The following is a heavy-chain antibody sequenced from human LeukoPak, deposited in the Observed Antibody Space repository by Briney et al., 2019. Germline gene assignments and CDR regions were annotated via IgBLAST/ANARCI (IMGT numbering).Heavy chain of an antibody. V-gene: IGHV3-9*01. J-gene: IGHJ4*02. CDR2: ISWNSGSI. CDR3: AKDRRRAVAGLFDY. D-gene: IGHD6-19*01. Sequence: GRSLRLSCAASGFTFDDYAMHWVRQAPGKGLEWVSGISWNSGSIGYADSVKGRFTISRDNAKNSLYLQMNSLRAEDTASYYCAKDRRRAVAGLFDYWGQGTLVTVSS. CDR1: GFTFDDYA.